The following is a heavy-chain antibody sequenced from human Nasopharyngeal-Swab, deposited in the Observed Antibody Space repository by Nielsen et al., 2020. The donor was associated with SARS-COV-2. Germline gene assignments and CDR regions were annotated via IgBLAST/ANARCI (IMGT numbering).Heavy chain of an antibody. CDR2: ISAYNGNT. V-gene: IGHV1-18*01. Sequence: ASVKVSCKASGYTFTSYGISWVRQAPGQGLEWMGWISAYNGNTNYAQKLQGRVTMTTDTSTSTAYMELRSLRSDDTAVYYCARVGPDIVVVAAAAPDYWGQGTLVTVSS. CDR3: ARVGPDIVVVAAAAPDY. CDR1: GYTFTSYG. D-gene: IGHD2-15*01. J-gene: IGHJ4*02.